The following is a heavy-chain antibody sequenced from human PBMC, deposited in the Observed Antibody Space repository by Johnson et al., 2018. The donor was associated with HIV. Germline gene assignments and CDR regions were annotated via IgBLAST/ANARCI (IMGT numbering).Heavy chain of an antibody. D-gene: IGHD6-19*01. Sequence: QMLLVESGGGVVQPGRSLRLSCAASGFTFGSYGIHWVRQVPGKGLEWVAVISYDGNNIYYSDSVKGRFTISRDNSKNTLYLQMNSLRAEDTSIYYCAKDDNLGVWYSDAFDIWGQGTMVTVSS. V-gene: IGHV3-30*18. CDR2: ISYDGNNI. J-gene: IGHJ3*02. CDR3: AKDDNLGVWYSDAFDI. CDR1: GFTFGSYG.